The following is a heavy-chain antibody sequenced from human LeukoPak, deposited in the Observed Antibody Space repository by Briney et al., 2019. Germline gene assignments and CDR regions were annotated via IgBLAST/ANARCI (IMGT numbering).Heavy chain of an antibody. D-gene: IGHD5-18*01. CDR2: IIPIFGTA. V-gene: IGHV1-69*13. J-gene: IGHJ4*02. CDR1: GCSFSSYD. Sequence: EASVKVSCKASGCSFSSYDISWVRQAPGPRLEWMGVIIPIFGTANYAQKFQGRVTITADESTSTAYMELSSLRSEDPAVYYCARGYSYGLNRPNFDYWGQGTLVTVSS. CDR3: ARGYSYGLNRPNFDY.